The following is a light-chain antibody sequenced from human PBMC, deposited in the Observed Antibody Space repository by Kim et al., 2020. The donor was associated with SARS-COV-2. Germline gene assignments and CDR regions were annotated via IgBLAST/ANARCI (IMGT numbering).Light chain of an antibody. CDR1: SSDVGGYDL. CDR3: CSYAGSFTWV. V-gene: IGLV2-11*01. CDR2: DVS. J-gene: IGLJ3*02. Sequence: GQSVTISCTGSSSDVGGYDLVSWYQQLPGKAPKLMIYDVSRWPSGVPDRFSGSKSGNTASLIISGLQAEDEADYYCCSYAGSFTWVFGGGTQLTVL.